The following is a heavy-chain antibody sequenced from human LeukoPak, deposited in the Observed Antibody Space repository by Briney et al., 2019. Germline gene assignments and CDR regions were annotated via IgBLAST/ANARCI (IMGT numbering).Heavy chain of an antibody. V-gene: IGHV4-59*04. J-gene: IGHJ4*02. Sequence: TSETLSLTCTVSGGSISGYYWSWFRQPPGKGLEWFGWIHNSGSTYYNPSLKSRVTISVDTSKNQFSLKLSSVTAADTAVYYCARRGQAAGNYWGQGTLVTVSS. D-gene: IGHD6-13*01. CDR3: ARRGQAAGNY. CDR1: GGSISGYY. CDR2: IHNSGST.